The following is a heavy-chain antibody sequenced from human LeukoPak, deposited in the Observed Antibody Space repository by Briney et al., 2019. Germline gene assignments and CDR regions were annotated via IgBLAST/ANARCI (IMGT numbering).Heavy chain of an antibody. CDR3: ARDPRAGHFDY. CDR2: IKQDGSEK. Sequence: GGSLRLSCAASGFTFSSYWMSWVRQAPGKGLERVANIKQDGSEKYYVDSVKGRFTISRDNAKNSLYLQMNSLRAEDTAVYYCARDPRAGHFDYWGQGTLVTVSS. D-gene: IGHD6-19*01. CDR1: GFTFSSYW. V-gene: IGHV3-7*01. J-gene: IGHJ4*02.